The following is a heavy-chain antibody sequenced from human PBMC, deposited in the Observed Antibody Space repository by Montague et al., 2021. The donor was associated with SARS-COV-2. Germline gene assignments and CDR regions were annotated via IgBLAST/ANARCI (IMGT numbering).Heavy chain of an antibody. J-gene: IGHJ6*02. Sequence: CAISGDSVSSKSAAWNWIRQSPSKGLEWLGRTYYRSQWYEDYAVSVKGRITIKPDTSKNQFSPHLESVSPDDTALYYCASGAYHDLYYYYHGMDVWGRGTTVSVSS. CDR3: ASGAYHDLYYYYHGMDV. CDR1: GDSVSSKSAA. D-gene: IGHD2-2*01. V-gene: IGHV6-1*01. CDR2: TYYRSQWYE.